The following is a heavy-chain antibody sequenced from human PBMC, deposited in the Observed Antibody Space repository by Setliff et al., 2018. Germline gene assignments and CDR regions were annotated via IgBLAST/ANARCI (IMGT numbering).Heavy chain of an antibody. J-gene: IGHJ4*02. CDR3: ARGVGADGIGIDY. Sequence: PGESLKISCKGSGYRFTTYWIGGVRQMPGKGLEWMGIVFSGDSDTRYSPSFQGQVTMSADKAINTAYLQWSSLKASGTATYYCARGVGADGIGIDYWGQGPVVTVSS. CDR1: GYRFTTYW. D-gene: IGHD1-26*01. V-gene: IGHV5-51*01. CDR2: VFSGDSDT.